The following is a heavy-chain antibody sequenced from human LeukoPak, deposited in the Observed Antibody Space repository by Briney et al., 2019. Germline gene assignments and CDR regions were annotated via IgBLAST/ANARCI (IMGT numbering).Heavy chain of an antibody. Sequence: GGSLRLSCAASGFTFSRYTMSWVRRAPGKGLEWVSGISGGGGSTYYADSVKGRLTISRDNSKNTLYLQMNSLRAEDTAVYYCAKGRQYSGSYDAFDIWGQGTMVTVSS. CDR1: GFTFSRYT. CDR2: ISGGGGST. V-gene: IGHV3-23*01. J-gene: IGHJ3*02. D-gene: IGHD1-26*01. CDR3: AKGRQYSGSYDAFDI.